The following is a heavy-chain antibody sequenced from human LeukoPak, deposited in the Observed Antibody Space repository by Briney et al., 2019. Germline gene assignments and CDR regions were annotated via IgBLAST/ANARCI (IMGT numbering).Heavy chain of an antibody. V-gene: IGHV6-1*01. CDR1: GDSASSDNAA. CDR3: ARVRGVATTKRTFFDT. CDR2: TYYRSKWYN. Sequence: SQTLSLTSAMSGDSASSDNAAWNWIRQSPSRGLEWLGRTYYRSKWYNDYARSVKSRITINADTSKNRFSLQLNSVTPEDTAVYYCARVRGVATTKRTFFDTWGQGTRVTVSS. J-gene: IGHJ5*02. D-gene: IGHD6-13*01.